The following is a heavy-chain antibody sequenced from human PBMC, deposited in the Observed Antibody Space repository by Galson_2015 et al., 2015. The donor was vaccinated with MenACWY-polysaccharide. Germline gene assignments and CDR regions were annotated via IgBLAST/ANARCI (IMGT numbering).Heavy chain of an antibody. CDR3: SRLQSKYMDD. Sequence: SLRLSCAASGFTFRSYGMHWVRQAPGKGLEWVTLIYYDGSKTEYADSVKGRFTISRDNSKNTLYLQMDSLRAEDTAVYYCSRLQSKYMDDWGKGTTVTVSS. J-gene: IGHJ6*04. CDR2: IYYDGSKT. V-gene: IGHV3-30*12. CDR1: GFTFRSYG. D-gene: IGHD4-11*01.